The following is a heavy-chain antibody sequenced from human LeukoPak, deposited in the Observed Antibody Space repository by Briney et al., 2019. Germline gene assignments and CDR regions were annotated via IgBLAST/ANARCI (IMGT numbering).Heavy chain of an antibody. CDR3: VREGPIRFLEQIDY. J-gene: IGHJ4*02. D-gene: IGHD3-3*01. CDR1: GGSISRSNW. Sequence: ASETLSLTCAVSGGSISRSNWWSWVRQPPGKGLEWIGEIYHTGSTSYNPSLESRVTISLDLSKNQFSLRLSSVTAADTALYYCVREGPIRFLEQIDYWGQGTLVTVSS. V-gene: IGHV4-4*02. CDR2: IYHTGST.